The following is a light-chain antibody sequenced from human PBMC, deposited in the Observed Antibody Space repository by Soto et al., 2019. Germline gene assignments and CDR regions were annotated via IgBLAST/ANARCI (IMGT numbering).Light chain of an antibody. V-gene: IGLV7-46*01. CDR3: FLSYSHGVV. CDR2: DTD. J-gene: IGLJ3*02. Sequence: QAVVTQEPSLTVSPGGTVTLTCAASTGTVTTGHDSCWYQQKPGQAPRTLIYDTDKKHSGTPDRFSGSLLRGRAALTLSGARPEDEADYYCFLSYSHGVVFGGGTKLTVL. CDR1: TGTVTTGHD.